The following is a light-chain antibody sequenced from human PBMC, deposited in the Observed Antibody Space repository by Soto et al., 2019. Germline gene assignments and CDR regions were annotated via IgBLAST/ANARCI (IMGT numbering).Light chain of an antibody. V-gene: IGKV3-20*01. CDR3: QQYGSSRWT. J-gene: IGKJ1*01. Sequence: EIVLTQSPGTLSLSPGERATLSCRASQSVSSSYLAWYQQKPGQAPRLLIYGASSRATGIPDRFSGSGSGTDFTLTISRLEPEDFAVYYCQQYGSSRWTCGQGTKLDIK. CDR1: QSVSSSY. CDR2: GAS.